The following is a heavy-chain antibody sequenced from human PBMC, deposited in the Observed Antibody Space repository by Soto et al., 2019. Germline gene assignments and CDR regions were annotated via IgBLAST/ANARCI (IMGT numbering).Heavy chain of an antibody. Sequence: QVQLVQSGAEVKKPGASVKVSCKASGYTFTSYGISWVRQAPGQGLEWMGWISAYNGNTNYAQKLQGRVTMTTDTSTSTAYMELRSLRSDDTAVYYCAGVVESFLRYFDPVMDLWGQGTTVTVSS. V-gene: IGHV1-18*04. CDR1: GYTFTSYG. CDR2: ISAYNGNT. CDR3: AGVVESFLRYFDPVMDL. J-gene: IGHJ6*02. D-gene: IGHD3-9*01.